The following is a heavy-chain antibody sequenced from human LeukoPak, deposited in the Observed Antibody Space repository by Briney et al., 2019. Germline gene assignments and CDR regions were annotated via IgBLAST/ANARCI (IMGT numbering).Heavy chain of an antibody. J-gene: IGHJ4*02. V-gene: IGHV3-23*01. Sequence: GGSLRLSCAASGFTFGNSAMSWVRQAPGTGLEWVSSIGGHVHSTYYADSVIGRFTISRDDSKNTLYLQMNSLRANDTAIYYCANHRTPDRYHWNYFDYWGQGTLVTVSS. CDR3: ANHRTPDRYHWNYFDY. D-gene: IGHD1-20*01. CDR1: GFTFGNSA. CDR2: IGGHVHST.